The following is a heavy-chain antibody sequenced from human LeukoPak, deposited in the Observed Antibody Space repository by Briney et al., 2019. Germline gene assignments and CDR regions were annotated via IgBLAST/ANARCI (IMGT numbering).Heavy chain of an antibody. CDR2: IWYDGSNK. CDR3: ASTVTKGDAFDI. J-gene: IGHJ3*02. D-gene: IGHD4-17*01. V-gene: IGHV3-33*08. Sequence: GGSLRLSCAASEFTFSSYWLHWVRQAPGKGLEWVAVIWYDGSNKYYADSVKGRFTISRDNSKNTLYLQMNSLRAEDTAVYYCASTVTKGDAFDIWGQGTMVTVSS. CDR1: EFTFSSYW.